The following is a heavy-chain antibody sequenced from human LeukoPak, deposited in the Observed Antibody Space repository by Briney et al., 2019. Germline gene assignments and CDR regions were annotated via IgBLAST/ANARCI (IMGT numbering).Heavy chain of an antibody. Sequence: TVKVSCKASGGTFSSYAISWVRQAPGQGLEWMGGIIPIFGTANYAQKFQGRVTITADESTSTAYMELSSLRSEDTAVYYCAAVVPAVMGYFDYWGQGTLVTVSS. V-gene: IGHV1-69*13. CDR1: GGTFSSYA. J-gene: IGHJ4*02. CDR2: IIPIFGTA. D-gene: IGHD2-2*01. CDR3: AAVVPAVMGYFDY.